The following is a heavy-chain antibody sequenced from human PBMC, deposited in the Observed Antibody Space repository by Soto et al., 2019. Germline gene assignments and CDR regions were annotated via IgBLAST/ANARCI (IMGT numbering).Heavy chain of an antibody. Sequence: SGPTLVNATQTLTLPCTFSGFSLSTSGVGVGWIRQPPGKALEWLALIYWNDDKRYSPSLKSRLTITKDTSKNQVVLTMTNMDPVDTATYYCAHSGRFLEWFPFDYWGQGTLVTVSS. CDR2: IYWNDDK. J-gene: IGHJ4*02. D-gene: IGHD3-3*01. V-gene: IGHV2-5*01. CDR3: AHSGRFLEWFPFDY. CDR1: GFSLSTSGVG.